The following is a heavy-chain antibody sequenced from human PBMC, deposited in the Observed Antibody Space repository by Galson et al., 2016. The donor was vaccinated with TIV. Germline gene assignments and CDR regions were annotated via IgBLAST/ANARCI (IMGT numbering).Heavy chain of an antibody. Sequence: SLRLSCAASGFTFRDYYMSWIRQAPGKGLEWISNILTGGTTMYYADSVKGRFTISRDNAKNSLYLQMNSLRAEDTAVYYCARFWSGYFDYWGQGILVTVSS. CDR1: GFTFRDYY. CDR3: ARFWSGYFDY. CDR2: ILTGGTTM. V-gene: IGHV3-11*01. J-gene: IGHJ4*02. D-gene: IGHD3-3*01.